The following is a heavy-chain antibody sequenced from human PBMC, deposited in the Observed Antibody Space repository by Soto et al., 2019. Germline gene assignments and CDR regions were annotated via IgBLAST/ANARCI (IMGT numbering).Heavy chain of an antibody. CDR3: ARDCGGYDVDAFDI. V-gene: IGHV4-31*03. Sequence: SDTLSLTCTVSGGSISSGGYYWSWIRQHPGKGLEWIGYIYYSGSTYYNPSLKSRVTISVDTSKNQFSLKLSSVTAADTAVYYCARDCGGYDVDAFDIWGQGTMVTVSS. CDR1: GGSISSGGYY. J-gene: IGHJ3*02. CDR2: IYYSGST. D-gene: IGHD5-12*01.